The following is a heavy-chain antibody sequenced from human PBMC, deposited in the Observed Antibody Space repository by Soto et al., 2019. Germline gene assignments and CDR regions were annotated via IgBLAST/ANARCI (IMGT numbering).Heavy chain of an antibody. CDR3: AKDRYGDYGGIDY. V-gene: IGHV4-34*01. CDR1: GESLTAYF. D-gene: IGHD4-17*01. CDR2: ISHGEGT. J-gene: IGHJ4*02. Sequence: SETLSLTCAVSGESLTAYFWTWIRQSPGKGLEWIGEISHGEGTDYNPSLKSRVSISMDTSKNQFSLNLNSVTAADTAVYYCAKDRYGDYGGIDYWGQGTMVTVSS.